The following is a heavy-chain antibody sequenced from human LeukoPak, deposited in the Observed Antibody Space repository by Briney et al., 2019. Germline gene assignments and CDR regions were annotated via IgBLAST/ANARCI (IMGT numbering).Heavy chain of an antibody. CDR1: GRSFSGYY. CDR2: INHSGST. D-gene: IGHD3-10*01. Sequence: SETLSLTCAVYGRSFSGYYWSWIRQPPGKGLEWIGEINHSGSTNYNPPLKSRVTISVDTSKNQFSLKLSSVTAADTAVYYCARGAHYYYGSGSYYNNRGRYYYYGVDVWGQGTTVTVSS. J-gene: IGHJ6*02. V-gene: IGHV4-34*01. CDR3: ARGAHYYYGSGSYYNNRGRYYYYGVDV.